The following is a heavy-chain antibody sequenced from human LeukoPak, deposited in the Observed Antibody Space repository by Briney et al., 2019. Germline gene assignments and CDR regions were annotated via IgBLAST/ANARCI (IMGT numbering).Heavy chain of an antibody. CDR3: AKDLGQQLVLRGFDY. V-gene: IGHV3-30*18. J-gene: IGHJ4*02. D-gene: IGHD6-13*01. CDR1: GYTFTSNG. CDR2: ISYDGSNK. Sequence: SCKASGYTFTSNGISWVRQAPGKGLEWVAVISYDGSNKYYADSVKGRFTISRDNSKNTLYLQMNSLRAEDTAVYYCAKDLGQQLVLRGFDYWGQGTLVTVSS.